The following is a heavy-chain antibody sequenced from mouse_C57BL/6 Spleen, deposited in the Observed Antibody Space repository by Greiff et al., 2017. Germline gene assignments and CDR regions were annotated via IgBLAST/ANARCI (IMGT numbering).Heavy chain of an antibody. J-gene: IGHJ2*01. D-gene: IGHD2-4*01. CDR3: ARGGGLRGDYFDY. V-gene: IGHV1-80*01. CDR1: GYAFSSYW. Sequence: QVQLQQSGAELVKPGASVKISCKASGYAFSSYWMNWVKQRPGKGLEWIGQIYPGDGDTNYNGKFKGKATLTADKSSSTAYMQLSSLTSEDSAVYFWARGGGLRGDYFDYGGQGTTLTVSS. CDR2: IYPGDGDT.